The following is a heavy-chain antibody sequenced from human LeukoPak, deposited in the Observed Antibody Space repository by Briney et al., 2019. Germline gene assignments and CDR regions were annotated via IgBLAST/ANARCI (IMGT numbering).Heavy chain of an antibody. V-gene: IGHV3-33*01. CDR1: GFPFSSYG. D-gene: IGHD6-19*01. CDR2: LVYDERI. Sequence: PGRSLRLSCAASGFPFSSYGMHWVRQAPGKGLEWVARLVYDERIDYANSVKGRLSISRDNSKNTLFLDMSDLRVEDTAVYYCARDLSAAFDFWGQGVLVTVSS. J-gene: IGHJ4*02. CDR3: ARDLSAAFDF.